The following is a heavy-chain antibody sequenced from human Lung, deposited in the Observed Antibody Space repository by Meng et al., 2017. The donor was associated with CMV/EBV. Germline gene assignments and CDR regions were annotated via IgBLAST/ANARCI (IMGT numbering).Heavy chain of an antibody. J-gene: IGHJ5*02. Sequence: QVQLVGSWGGVLQPRRSLRLSCPASGFTFSSYAMHWVRQAPGKGLEWVAVISYDGSNKYYADSVKGRFTISRDNSKNTLYLQMNSLRAEDTAVYYCARDDSSSWGQGTLVTVSS. CDR2: ISYDGSNK. V-gene: IGHV3-30-3*01. CDR1: GFTFSSYA. D-gene: IGHD3-22*01. CDR3: ARDDSSS.